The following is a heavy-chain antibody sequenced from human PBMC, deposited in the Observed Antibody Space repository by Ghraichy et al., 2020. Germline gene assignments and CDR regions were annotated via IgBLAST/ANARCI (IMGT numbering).Heavy chain of an antibody. CDR1: GFNFKIYA. Sequence: GGSLRLSCAASGFNFKIYAMSWVRQAPGKGLEWLSDISSHGADTFYADSVKGRFIISRDNFKNTVDLEMSGLRADDTAVYFCAKLSLTGNFYREYFHYWGQGTLVTVSS. CDR2: ISSHGADT. J-gene: IGHJ1*01. CDR3: AKLSLTGNFYREYFHY. D-gene: IGHD7-27*01. V-gene: IGHV3-23*01.